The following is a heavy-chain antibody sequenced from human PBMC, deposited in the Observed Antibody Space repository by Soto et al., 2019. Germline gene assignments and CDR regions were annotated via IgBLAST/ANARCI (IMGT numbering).Heavy chain of an antibody. J-gene: IGHJ4*02. D-gene: IGHD1-26*01. CDR3: AREDMSGTYYFDY. Sequence: PSETLSLTCRVSGACVYSETHFWSWIREAPGKGLEWIGYVYRSGRTNPNPALKSRVLVSADKPRNQFSLTLDSVTAADTAVYYCAREDMSGTYYFDYWGPGIQVTVS. V-gene: IGHV4-61*01. CDR2: VYRSGRT. CDR1: GACVYSETHF.